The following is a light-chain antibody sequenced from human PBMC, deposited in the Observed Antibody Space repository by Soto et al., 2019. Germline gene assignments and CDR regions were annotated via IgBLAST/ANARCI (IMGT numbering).Light chain of an antibody. V-gene: IGKV4-1*01. J-gene: IGKJ1*01. CDR2: WAS. CDR3: QQYYGTLPA. CDR1: QSILYSSNNKNY. Sequence: EIVMTQSPDSLAVSLGERATINCKSSQSILYSSNNKNYLAWYQQKPGQPPKLLIYWASTRESGVPDRFSGSGSGTDFTLTISSLQAEDVAVYYCQQYYGTLPAFGQGTKVEIK.